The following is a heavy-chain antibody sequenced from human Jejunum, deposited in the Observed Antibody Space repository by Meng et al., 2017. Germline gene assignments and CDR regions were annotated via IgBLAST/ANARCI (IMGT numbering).Heavy chain of an antibody. CDR1: GFSLSTSGVG. Sequence: SGPTLVKPTETLTLTCTFSGFSLSTSGVGLGWIRQPPGKALECLALIYWDDDKRYNPSLKNRLTINKDTSKNQVVLTMTNTDPVDTGTYYCAHRRAGVTQWNYGDFDYWGQGTLVTVSS. D-gene: IGHD4-23*01. CDR3: AHRRAGVTQWNYGDFDY. CDR2: IYWDDDK. J-gene: IGHJ4*02. V-gene: IGHV2-5*02.